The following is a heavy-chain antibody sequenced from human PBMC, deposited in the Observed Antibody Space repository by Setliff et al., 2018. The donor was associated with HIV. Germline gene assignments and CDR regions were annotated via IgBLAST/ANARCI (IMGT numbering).Heavy chain of an antibody. D-gene: IGHD1-1*01. V-gene: IGHV4-34*01. J-gene: IGHJ4*02. CDR3: ARGRYNGDSYSGGFYYFDH. Sequence: PSETLSLTCSVSGGSFSDYSWTWLRQPPGKGLEWIGHINDNGGANYNPSLTTRATISIATPKNQFFLELTSVTAADTAVYYCARGRYNGDSYSGGFYYFDHWDQGSLVTV. CDR1: GGSFSDYS. CDR2: INDNGGA.